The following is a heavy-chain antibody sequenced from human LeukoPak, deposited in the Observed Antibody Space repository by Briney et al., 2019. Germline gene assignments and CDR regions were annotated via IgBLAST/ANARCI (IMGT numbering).Heavy chain of an antibody. J-gene: IGHJ4*02. Sequence: GRSLRLSCAASGFTFSNYAMHWVRQAPGKGLEWVSAISTDAGETHYADSVKGRFTISRDNAKNSLYLQMNSLRAEDTAVYYCARDGPLLFASDYWGQGTLVTVSS. CDR3: ARDGPLLFASDY. CDR2: ISTDAGET. V-gene: IGHV3-21*01. CDR1: GFTFSNYA. D-gene: IGHD2-21*01.